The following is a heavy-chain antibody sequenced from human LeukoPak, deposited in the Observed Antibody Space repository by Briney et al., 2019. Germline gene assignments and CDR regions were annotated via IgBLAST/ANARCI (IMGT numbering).Heavy chain of an antibody. J-gene: IGHJ4*02. CDR2: ISSSSSSYI. V-gene: IGHV3-21*01. CDR1: GFTFSSYS. D-gene: IGHD3-22*01. Sequence: GGSLRLSCAASGFTFSSYSMNWVRQAPGKGLEWVSSISSSSSSYIYYADSVKGRFTISRDNAKNSLYLQMNSLRAEDTAVYYWARDGDRHHYYDRRGGGFDYWGQGTLVTVSS. CDR3: ARDGDRHHYYDRRGGGFDY.